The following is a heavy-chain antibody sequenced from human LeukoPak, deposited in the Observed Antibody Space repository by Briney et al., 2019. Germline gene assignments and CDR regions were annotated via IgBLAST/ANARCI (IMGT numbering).Heavy chain of an antibody. Sequence: GASVKVSCKASGYTFTSYDINWVRQAPGQGLEWMGWINPSSGGTNYPQNFQGRVTMTRDTSLSTAYMEVSGLRSDDTAVYYCARGVVAATFYYYMDVWGKGTTVTVSS. CDR2: INPSSGGT. V-gene: IGHV1-2*02. CDR3: ARGVVAATFYYYMDV. CDR1: GYTFTSYD. J-gene: IGHJ6*03. D-gene: IGHD2-15*01.